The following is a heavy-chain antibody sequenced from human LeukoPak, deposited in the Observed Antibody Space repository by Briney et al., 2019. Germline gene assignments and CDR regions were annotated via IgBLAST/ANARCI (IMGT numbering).Heavy chain of an antibody. Sequence: SWIRQPPGKGLEWIGYIYYSGSTYYNPSLKSRVTISVDTSKNQFSLKLSSVTAADTAVYYCAREDYGDYVDYWGQGTLVTVSS. D-gene: IGHD4-17*01. CDR2: IYYSGST. J-gene: IGHJ4*02. V-gene: IGHV4-30-4*08. CDR3: AREDYGDYVDY.